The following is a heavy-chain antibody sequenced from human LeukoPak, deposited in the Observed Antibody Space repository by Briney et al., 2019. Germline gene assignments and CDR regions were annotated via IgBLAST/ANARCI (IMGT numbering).Heavy chain of an antibody. V-gene: IGHV4-39*01. CDR3: ARPGYSSGWYEVDY. CDR2: IYYSGST. CDR1: GGSISSSSYY. D-gene: IGHD6-19*01. Sequence: SETLSLTCTVSGGSISSSSYYWGWIRQPPGKGLEWVGSIYYSGSTYYNPSLKSRVTISVDTSKNQFSLKLSSVTAADTAVYYCARPGYSSGWYEVDYWGQGTLVTVSS. J-gene: IGHJ4*02.